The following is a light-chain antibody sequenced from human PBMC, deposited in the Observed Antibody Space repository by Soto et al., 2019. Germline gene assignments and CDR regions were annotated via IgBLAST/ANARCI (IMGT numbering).Light chain of an antibody. CDR2: GAS. V-gene: IGKV3-20*01. J-gene: IGKJ1*01. CDR3: QQYKRYPWT. CDR1: QSVSSSY. Sequence: EIVLTQSPGTLSLSPGERATLSCRASQSVSSSYLAWYQQKPGQAPRLLIYGASSRATGIPDRFSGSGPGTEFTLSISSLQPDDFATYYCQQYKRYPWTFGQGTKVDIK.